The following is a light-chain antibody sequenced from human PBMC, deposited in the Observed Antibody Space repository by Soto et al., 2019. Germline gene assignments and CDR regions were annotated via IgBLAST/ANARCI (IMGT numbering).Light chain of an antibody. V-gene: IGLV2-14*01. CDR1: SSDVGSYNY. Sequence: QSALTQPASVSGSPGQSITISCTGTSSDVGSYNYVSWYQQHPGKAPKLMIYDVSNRPSGVSNRFSGSKSANTASLTISGLQAEDEADYYCSSYTSTSPRVFGGGTKLTVL. CDR2: DVS. CDR3: SSYTSTSPRV. J-gene: IGLJ2*01.